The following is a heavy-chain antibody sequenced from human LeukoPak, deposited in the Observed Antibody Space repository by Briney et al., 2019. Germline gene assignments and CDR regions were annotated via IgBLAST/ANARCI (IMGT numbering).Heavy chain of an antibody. CDR3: ARGFYGDYYYYGMDV. V-gene: IGHV3-30-3*01. CDR2: VSYGGSNK. D-gene: IGHD4-17*01. Sequence: GGSLRLSCAASGLTFESYTIQWVRQAPGKGLEWVALVSYGGSNKYYIDSVKGRFTISRDNSKNTLYLQMNSLRPEDTAVYYFARGFYGDYYYYGMDVWGQGTTVTVSS. CDR1: GLTFESYT. J-gene: IGHJ6*02.